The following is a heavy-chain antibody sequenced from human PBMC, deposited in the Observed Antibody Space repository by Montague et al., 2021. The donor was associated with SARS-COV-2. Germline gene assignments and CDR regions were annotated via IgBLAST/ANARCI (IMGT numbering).Heavy chain of an antibody. J-gene: IGHJ4*02. V-gene: IGHV4-34*01. D-gene: IGHD3-10*01. CDR2: ISHPGST. CDR3: ARGVYNRVLFVVSPRYYFDS. CDR1: TESFNGYY. Sequence: SETLSLTCAVYTESFNGYYWTWIRQPPGGGLEWIGEISHPGSTKYNPSLKSRVSISVNTYRKQVSLRLTSVTAADTATYYCARGVYNRVLFVVSPRYYFDSWGQGNMVAVSA.